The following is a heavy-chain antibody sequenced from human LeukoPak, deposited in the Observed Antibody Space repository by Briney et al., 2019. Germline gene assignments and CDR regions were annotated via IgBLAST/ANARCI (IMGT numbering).Heavy chain of an antibody. Sequence: PGGSLRLSCAASGFTVSSNYISWVRQAPGKGLEWVSLIYSSGSTYYADSVKGRFTISRDNSKNTLYLQMNSLTAEDTAVYYCARTFVSGDGYKVGYFDYWGQGTQVTVSS. CDR1: GFTVSSNY. V-gene: IGHV3-53*01. D-gene: IGHD5-24*01. CDR2: IYSSGST. CDR3: ARTFVSGDGYKVGYFDY. J-gene: IGHJ4*02.